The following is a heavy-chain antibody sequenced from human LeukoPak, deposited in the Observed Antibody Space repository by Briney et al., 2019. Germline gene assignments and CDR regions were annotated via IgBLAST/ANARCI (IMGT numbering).Heavy chain of an antibody. J-gene: IGHJ5*02. CDR1: GGSISSSSYY. Sequence: SETLSLTCTVSGGSISSSSYYWGWIRQPPGKGLEWIGSIYYSGSTYYNPSLKSRVTISVDTSKNQFSLKLSSVTAADTAVYYCARLGGYYDFWSGSWGQGTLVTVSS. CDR3: ARLGGYYDFWSGS. V-gene: IGHV4-39*01. D-gene: IGHD3-3*01. CDR2: IYYSGST.